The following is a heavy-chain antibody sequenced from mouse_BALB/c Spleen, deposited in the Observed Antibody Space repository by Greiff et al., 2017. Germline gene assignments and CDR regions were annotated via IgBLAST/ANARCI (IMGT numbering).Heavy chain of an antibody. V-gene: IGHV5-17*02. CDR2: ISSGSSTI. Sequence: EVKLMESGGGLVKPGGSLKLSCAASGFTFSSFGMHWVRQAPEKGLEWVAYISSGSSTIYYADTVKGRFTISRDNPKNTLFLQMTSLRSEDTAMYYCARDYYGSSFYAMDYWGQGTSVTVSS. CDR3: ARDYYGSSFYAMDY. D-gene: IGHD1-1*01. CDR1: GFTFSSFG. J-gene: IGHJ4*01.